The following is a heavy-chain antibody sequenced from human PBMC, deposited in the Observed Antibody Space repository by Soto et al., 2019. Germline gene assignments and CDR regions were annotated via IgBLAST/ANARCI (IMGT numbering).Heavy chain of an antibody. CDR1: GGTFSSYA. CDR3: ARGLGVDKAMGGYYYYGMDV. D-gene: IGHD5-18*01. Sequence: ASVKVSCKASGGTFSSYAISWVRHAPGQGLEWMGGIIPIFGTANYAQKFQGRVTITADESTSTAYMELSSLRSEDTAVYYCARGLGVDKAMGGYYYYGMDVWGQGTPVTVSS. V-gene: IGHV1-69*13. J-gene: IGHJ6*02. CDR2: IIPIFGTA.